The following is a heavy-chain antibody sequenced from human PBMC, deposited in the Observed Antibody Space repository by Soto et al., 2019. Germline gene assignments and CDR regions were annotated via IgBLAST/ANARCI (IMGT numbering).Heavy chain of an antibody. CDR2: INHSGST. D-gene: IGHD3-3*01. V-gene: IGHV4-34*01. J-gene: IGHJ1*01. Sequence: SETLSLTCAVYGGSFSGYYWSWIRQPPGKXLEWIGEINHSGSTNYNPSLKSRVTISVDTSKNQFSLKLSSVTAADTAVYYCARVGYDFWSGYYAEYFQHWGQGTLVTVSS. CDR1: GGSFSGYY. CDR3: ARVGYDFWSGYYAEYFQH.